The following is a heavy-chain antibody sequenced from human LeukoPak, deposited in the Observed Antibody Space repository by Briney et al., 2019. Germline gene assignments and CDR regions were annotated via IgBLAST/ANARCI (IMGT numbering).Heavy chain of an antibody. CDR3: ARPDYGDYLFAFDI. CDR1: GGSISRSSYY. V-gene: IGHV4-39*01. Sequence: SETLSLTCTVSGGSISRSSYYWGWIRQPPGKGLEWIGSIYYSGSTFYNASLRSRVTISVDTSKNQFSLTLSSVTAADTAVYYCARPDYGDYLFAFDIWGQGTMVTVSS. D-gene: IGHD4-17*01. J-gene: IGHJ3*02. CDR2: IYYSGST.